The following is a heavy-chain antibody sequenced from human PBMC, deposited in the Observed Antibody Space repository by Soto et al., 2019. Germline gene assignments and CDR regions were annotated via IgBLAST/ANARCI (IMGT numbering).Heavy chain of an antibody. CDR3: AKDRPPFVA. Sequence: SETLSLTCAVYGESFSGYYWNWIRQPPGKGLEWIGEINHSGSTNYNPSLKSRVTISVDMSKNTLYLQMNSLRAEDTAIYYCAKDRPPFVAWGQGALVTVSS. CDR1: GESFSGYY. V-gene: IGHV4-34*01. CDR2: INHSGST. D-gene: IGHD3-3*02. J-gene: IGHJ5*02.